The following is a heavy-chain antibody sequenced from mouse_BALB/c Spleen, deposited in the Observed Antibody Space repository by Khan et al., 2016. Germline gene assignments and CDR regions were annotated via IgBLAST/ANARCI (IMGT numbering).Heavy chain of an antibody. CDR2: INPSTGYT. CDR3: EKSDDSGRYYAMDY. J-gene: IGHJ4*01. Sequence: QVQLKQSGAELAKPGASVKMSCKASGYTFTSYWMHWVKQRPGQGLEWFGYINPSTGYTEYNQKFKDKATLTADKSSSTAYMQLSSLTTEDSADNYCEKSDDSGRYYAMDYWGQGTSVTVSS. V-gene: IGHV1-7*01. D-gene: IGHD1-3*01. CDR1: GYTFTSYW.